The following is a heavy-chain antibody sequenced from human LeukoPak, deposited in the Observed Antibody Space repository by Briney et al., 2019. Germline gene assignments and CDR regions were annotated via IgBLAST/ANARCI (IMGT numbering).Heavy chain of an antibody. CDR3: ARAYSSWYDDYYYGMDV. V-gene: IGHV1-18*01. J-gene: IGHJ6*02. Sequence: ASVKVSCKASGYTFTSYGISWVRQAPGQGLEWMGWISAYNGNTNYAQKLQGRVTMTTDTSTSTAHMELRSLRSDDTAVYYCARAYSSWYDDYYYGMDVWGQGTTVTVSS. CDR2: ISAYNGNT. CDR1: GYTFTSYG. D-gene: IGHD6-13*01.